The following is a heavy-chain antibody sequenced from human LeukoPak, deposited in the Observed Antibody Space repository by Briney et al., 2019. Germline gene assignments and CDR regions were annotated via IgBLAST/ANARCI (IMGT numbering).Heavy chain of an antibody. CDR1: GFTFSSYA. J-gene: IGHJ4*02. CDR3: AKDWGDLSFYFDY. CDR2: ISGSGGST. V-gene: IGHV3-23*01. D-gene: IGHD3-16*01. Sequence: PGGSLRLSCAASGFTFSSYAMSWVRQAPGKGLEWVSAISGSGGSTYYADSVKGRFTISRDNSKNTLYLQMYSLRAEDTAVYYCAKDWGDLSFYFDYWGQGTLVTVSS.